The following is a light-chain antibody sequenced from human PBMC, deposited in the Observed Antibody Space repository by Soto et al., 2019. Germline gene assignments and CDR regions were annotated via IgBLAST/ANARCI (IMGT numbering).Light chain of an antibody. J-gene: IGLJ1*01. CDR1: SSDVGGYNY. V-gene: IGLV2-8*01. Sequence: QSVLTQPPSASGSPGQSVTISCTGTSSDVGGYNYASWYQQHPGKAPKLMIYEVSKRPSGVPDRFSGSKSDNTASLTVSGLQAEDEADYYCSSYAGSNNWNFGTGTKLTVL. CDR2: EVS. CDR3: SSYAGSNNWN.